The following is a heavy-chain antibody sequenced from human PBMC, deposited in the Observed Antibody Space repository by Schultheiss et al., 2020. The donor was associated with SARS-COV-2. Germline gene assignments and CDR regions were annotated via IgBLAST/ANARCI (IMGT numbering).Heavy chain of an antibody. J-gene: IGHJ4*02. Sequence: GGSLRLSCAASGFTFDDYAMHWVRQAPGKGLEWVSGISWNSGSIGYADSVKGRFNISRDNAKNSLYLQMNSLRAEDTALYYCAKDGDYYGSGSHHWGQGTLVTVSS. CDR3: AKDGDYYGSGSHH. CDR1: GFTFDDYA. D-gene: IGHD3-10*01. V-gene: IGHV3-9*01. CDR2: ISWNSGSI.